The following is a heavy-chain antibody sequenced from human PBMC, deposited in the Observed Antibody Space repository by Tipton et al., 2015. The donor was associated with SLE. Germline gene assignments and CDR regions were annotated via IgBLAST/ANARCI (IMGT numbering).Heavy chain of an antibody. CDR3: ARGLITAAVRDDAFDM. CDR1: GFTFSNNW. Sequence: SLRLSCIVSGFTFSNNWMAWVRQAPGKGLEWVAHIREDGSEKFHVDSVRGRFAISRDNAKNSLYLHMNSLRAEDTAVYYCARGLITAAVRDDAFDMWGQGTMVTVSS. D-gene: IGHD6-13*01. V-gene: IGHV3-7*01. CDR2: IREDGSEK. J-gene: IGHJ3*02.